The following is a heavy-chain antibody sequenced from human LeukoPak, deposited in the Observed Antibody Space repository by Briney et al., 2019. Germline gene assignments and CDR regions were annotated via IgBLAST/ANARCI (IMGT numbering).Heavy chain of an antibody. D-gene: IGHD2-8*01. J-gene: IGHJ6*03. Sequence: GGSLRLSCAASGFTFSSYGMHWVRQAPGKGLEWVAVISYDESNKYYADSVKGRFTISRDNSKNTLYLQMNSLRAEDTAVYYCARYLYAFALDVWGKGTTVTVS. V-gene: IGHV3-30*03. CDR1: GFTFSSYG. CDR3: ARYLYAFALDV. CDR2: ISYDESNK.